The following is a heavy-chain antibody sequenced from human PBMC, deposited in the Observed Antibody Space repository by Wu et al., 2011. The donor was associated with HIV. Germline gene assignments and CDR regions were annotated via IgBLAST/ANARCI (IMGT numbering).Heavy chain of an antibody. CDR2: IIPMFPSS. CDR3: ARSFHHYCTSFPCIDYFDY. V-gene: IGHV1-69*14. J-gene: IGHJ4*02. CDR1: GGTFSSYA. D-gene: IGHD2-8*01. Sequence: QVQLVQSGAEVKKPGSSVKVSCKASGGTFSSYAISWVRQAPGQGLEWMGGIIPMFPSSNYAQKFEGRVTFSVDRDTTTAYMELTGLTSEDTAVYYCARSFHHYCTSFPCIDYFDYWGQGTLVTVSS.